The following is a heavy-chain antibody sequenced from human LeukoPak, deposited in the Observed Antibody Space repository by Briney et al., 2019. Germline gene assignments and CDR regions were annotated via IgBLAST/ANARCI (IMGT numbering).Heavy chain of an antibody. CDR1: GFTFSSYG. CDR2: ISYDGSNK. V-gene: IGHV3-30*18. Sequence: GRSLRLSCAASGFTFSSYGMHWVRQAPGKGLEWVAVISYDGSNKYYADSVKGRFTISRDNSKHTLYLQMNNLRAEDTAVYYCAKDRSGSYFDYWGQGTLVTVSS. CDR3: AKDRSGSYFDY. J-gene: IGHJ4*02. D-gene: IGHD1-26*01.